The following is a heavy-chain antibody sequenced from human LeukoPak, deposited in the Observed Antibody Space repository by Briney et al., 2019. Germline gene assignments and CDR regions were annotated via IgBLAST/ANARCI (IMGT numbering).Heavy chain of an antibody. CDR3: ARPKGYDSSGYYHIDAFDI. V-gene: IGHV4-39*07. J-gene: IGHJ3*02. CDR2: ISYFGST. D-gene: IGHD3-22*01. Sequence: SETLSLTCTVSGGSISSSNYYWGWIRQPPGKGLEWNGSISYFGSTNYNPSLKTRVTISVDTSKNQFSLKLTSVTAADTAVYYCARPKGYDSSGYYHIDAFDIWGQGTMVTVSS. CDR1: GGSISSSNYY.